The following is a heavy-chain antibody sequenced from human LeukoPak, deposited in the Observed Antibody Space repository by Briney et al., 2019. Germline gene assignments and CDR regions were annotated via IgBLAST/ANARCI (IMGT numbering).Heavy chain of an antibody. Sequence: SETLSLTCTVSGGSISSGSYYWSWIRQPAGKGLEWIGRIYTSGSTNYNPSLKSRVTISVDTSKNQFSLKLSSVTAADTAVYFCAKSTAPSHYGLDVWGQGTTVTVSS. D-gene: IGHD5/OR15-5a*01. J-gene: IGHJ6*02. CDR2: IYTSGST. V-gene: IGHV4-61*02. CDR1: GGSISSGSYY. CDR3: AKSTAPSHYGLDV.